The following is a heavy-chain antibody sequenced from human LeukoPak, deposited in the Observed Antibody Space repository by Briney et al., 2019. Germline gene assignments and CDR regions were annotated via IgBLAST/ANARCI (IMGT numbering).Heavy chain of an antibody. CDR3: ARGGEWELLPAYFQH. V-gene: IGHV3-30*04. Sequence: GGSLRLSCAASGFTFSNYAVHWVRQAPGKGLEWVAVISYDGSNKYYADSVKGRFTISRDNSKNTLYLQMNSLRAEDTAVYYCARGGEWELLPAYFQHWGQGTLVTVSS. CDR2: ISYDGSNK. D-gene: IGHD1-26*01. CDR1: GFTFSNYA. J-gene: IGHJ1*01.